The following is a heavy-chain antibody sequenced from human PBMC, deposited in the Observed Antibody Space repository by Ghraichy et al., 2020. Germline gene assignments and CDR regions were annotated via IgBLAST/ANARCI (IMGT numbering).Heavy chain of an antibody. D-gene: IGHD2-2*02. CDR3: ARTSLNCSTTSCYTFDY. CDR1: GGSISSYY. J-gene: IGHJ4*02. V-gene: IGHV4-4*07. CDR2: VYTRGGT. Sequence: SETLSLTCTVSGGSISSYYWNWIRQPAGKGLEWIGRVYTRGGTNYNPSLKSRVTISVDTSKSQFSLKVTSVTAADTAVYYCARTSLNCSTTSCYTFDYWGQGTLVTVSS.